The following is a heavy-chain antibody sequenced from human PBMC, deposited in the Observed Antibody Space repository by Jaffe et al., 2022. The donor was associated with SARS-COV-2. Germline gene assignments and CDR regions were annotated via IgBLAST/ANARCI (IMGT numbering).Heavy chain of an antibody. D-gene: IGHD3-22*01. CDR3: ARGALYYDSSGYLHTPFDY. CDR1: GFSVSSNY. CDR2: IYGGGST. Sequence: EVQLVESGGGLIQPGGSLRLSCAASGFSVSSNYRSWVRQAPGKGLEWVSVIYGGGSTYYADSVKGRFTISRDNSKNTVFLQMNSLRAEDTAVYYCARGALYYDSSGYLHTPFDYWGQGTLVTVSS. J-gene: IGHJ4*02. V-gene: IGHV3-53*01.